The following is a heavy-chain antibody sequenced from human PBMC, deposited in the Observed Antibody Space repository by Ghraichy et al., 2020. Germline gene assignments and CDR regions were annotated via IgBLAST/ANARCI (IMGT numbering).Heavy chain of an antibody. D-gene: IGHD2-8*01. Sequence: SCAASGFTFGSYWMSWVRQAPGKGLEWVADIKHDGSKKYYVDSMKGRFTISRDNAKNSLFLQMNSLRAEDTALYYCARDTNGGAGDYWYLDLWGRGTLVTVSS. V-gene: IGHV3-7*03. CDR1: GFTFGSYW. J-gene: IGHJ2*01. CDR2: IKHDGSKK. CDR3: ARDTNGGAGDYWYLDL.